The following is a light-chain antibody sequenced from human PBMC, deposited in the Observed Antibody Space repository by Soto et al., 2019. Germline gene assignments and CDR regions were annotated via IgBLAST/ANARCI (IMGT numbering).Light chain of an antibody. CDR2: AAS. CDR3: QQADSFPLT. Sequence: DIQLTQSPSSVSASIGDRVTISCRASQSIYKWLVWYQQKPGKAPKLLIYAASSLQSGVPSRFSGSGYATEFTRTISSLQPADSATCYCQQADSFPLTFGGGTEVAI. V-gene: IGKV1-12*01. J-gene: IGKJ4*01. CDR1: QSIYKW.